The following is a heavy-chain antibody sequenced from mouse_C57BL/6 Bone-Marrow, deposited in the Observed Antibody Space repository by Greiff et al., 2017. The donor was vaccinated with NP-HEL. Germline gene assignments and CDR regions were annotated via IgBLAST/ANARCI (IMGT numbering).Heavy chain of an antibody. CDR1: GYTFTSYW. Sequence: QVQLKQPGTELVKPGASVKLSCKASGYTFTSYWMHWVKQRPGQGLEWIGNINPSNGGTNYNEKFKSKATLTVDKSSSTAYMQLSSLTSEDSAVYYCASGGNHYYAMDYWGQGTSVTVSS. D-gene: IGHD2-1*01. CDR3: ASGGNHYYAMDY. CDR2: INPSNGGT. V-gene: IGHV1-53*01. J-gene: IGHJ4*01.